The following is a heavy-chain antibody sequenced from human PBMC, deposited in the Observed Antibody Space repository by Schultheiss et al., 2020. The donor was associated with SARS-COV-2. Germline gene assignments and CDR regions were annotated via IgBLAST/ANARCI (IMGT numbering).Heavy chain of an antibody. D-gene: IGHD3-22*01. Sequence: SQTLSLTCAVYGGSFSGYYWSWIRQPPGKGLEWIGEINHSGSTNYNPSLKSRVTISEDTSKKQFSLKLSSVTAADTAVYYCARHRSYYYESSGYFDYWGQGTLVTVSS. CDR2: INHSGST. J-gene: IGHJ4*02. CDR3: ARHRSYYYESSGYFDY. CDR1: GGSFSGYY. V-gene: IGHV4-34*01.